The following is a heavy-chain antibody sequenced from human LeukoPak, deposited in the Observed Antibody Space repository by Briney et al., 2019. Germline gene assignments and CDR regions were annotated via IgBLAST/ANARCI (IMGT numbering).Heavy chain of an antibody. CDR2: ISGSGGST. D-gene: IGHD3-22*01. CDR3: ARDAVTYYYDSSGYWPLYYFDY. CDR1: GFTFSSYA. J-gene: IGHJ4*02. V-gene: IGHV3-23*01. Sequence: GGSLRLSCATSGFTFSSYAMSWVRQAPGKGLEWVSAISGSGGSTYYADSVQGRFTISRDNDKNSLYLQMNSLRAEDTAVYYCARDAVTYYYDSSGYWPLYYFDYWGQGTLVTVSS.